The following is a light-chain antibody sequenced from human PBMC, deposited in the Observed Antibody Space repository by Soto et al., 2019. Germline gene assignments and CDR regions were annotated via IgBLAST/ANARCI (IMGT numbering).Light chain of an antibody. CDR1: QSLPHSNGYNY. V-gene: IGKV2-28*01. CDR3: MQALQTPIT. CDR2: LGS. J-gene: IGKJ4*01. Sequence: DIVMTQSPLSLPVTPGEPASISCRSSQSLPHSNGYNYLDWYLQKPGQSPQLLIYLGSNRASGVPDRFSGSGSGTDFTLKISRVEAEDVGVYYCMQALQTPITFGGGTKVEIK.